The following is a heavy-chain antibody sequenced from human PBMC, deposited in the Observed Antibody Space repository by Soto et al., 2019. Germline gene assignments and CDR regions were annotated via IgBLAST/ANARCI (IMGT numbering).Heavy chain of an antibody. J-gene: IGHJ4*02. V-gene: IGHV4-34*01. CDR2: INHSGST. D-gene: IGHD5-12*01. CDR1: GGSFSSYY. Sequence: SETLSLTCAVYGGSFSSYYWSWIRQPPGKGLEWIGEINHSGSTNYNPSLKSRVTISVDTSKNQFSLKLSSVTAADTAVYYCARVQRWLQSKDYWGQGTLVTVSS. CDR3: ARVQRWLQSKDY.